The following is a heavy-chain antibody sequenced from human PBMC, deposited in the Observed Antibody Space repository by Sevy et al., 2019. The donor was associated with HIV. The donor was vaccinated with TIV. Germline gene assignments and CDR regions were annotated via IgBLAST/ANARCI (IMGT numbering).Heavy chain of an antibody. CDR2: ISYDGRDK. D-gene: IGHD6-19*01. CDR1: GFTFSSYA. CDR3: ARDGVSSGWYRGYYFDY. Sequence: GGSLRLSCAASGFTFSSYAMHWVRQAPGKGLEWVSFISYDGRDKYFADSVKGRFTISRDNSKNTLYLQMNSLRAEVTAVYYCARDGVSSGWYRGYYFDYWGQGTLVTVSS. V-gene: IGHV3-30*04. J-gene: IGHJ4*02.